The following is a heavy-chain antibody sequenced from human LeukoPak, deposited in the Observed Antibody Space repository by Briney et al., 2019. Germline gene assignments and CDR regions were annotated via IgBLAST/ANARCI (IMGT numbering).Heavy chain of an antibody. CDR1: GLTLSIYW. J-gene: IGHJ6*02. Sequence: RGSLRLSSAASGLTLSIYWMQAVRQAPGKGLVWVSRINSDGSSTSYADSVRGRFTISRDNSKNTLYLQMNSLRAEDTAVYYCGRGGVVASMDVWGQGSTVTVSS. D-gene: IGHD2-15*01. V-gene: IGHV3-74*01. CDR2: INSDGSST. CDR3: GRGGVVASMDV.